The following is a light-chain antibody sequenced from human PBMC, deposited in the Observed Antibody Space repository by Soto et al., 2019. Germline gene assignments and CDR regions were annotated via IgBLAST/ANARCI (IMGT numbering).Light chain of an antibody. Sequence: QSALTQPRSVSGSPGQSVTISCTGTISDVAGYNYVSWYQHHPGKAPKLLISDVTKRPSWVPDRFSGSKSGSTASLTISELQAEDEADYSCSSYAGSNNLVFGGGTKVTVL. CDR1: ISDVAGYNY. CDR3: SSYAGSNNLV. V-gene: IGLV2-11*01. J-gene: IGLJ2*01. CDR2: DVT.